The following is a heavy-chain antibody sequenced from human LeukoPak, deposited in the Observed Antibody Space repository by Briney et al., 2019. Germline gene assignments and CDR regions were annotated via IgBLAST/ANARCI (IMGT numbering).Heavy chain of an antibody. Sequence: AGGSLRLSCAASGFTFSSYGMHWVRQAPGKGLELVAVISYDGSNKYYADSVKGRFTISRDNSKNTLYLQMNSLRAEDTAVFYCAKEGYSGYDDAFDSWGQGTMVTVSS. D-gene: IGHD5-12*01. CDR2: ISYDGSNK. V-gene: IGHV3-30*18. CDR3: AKEGYSGYDDAFDS. CDR1: GFTFSSYG. J-gene: IGHJ3*02.